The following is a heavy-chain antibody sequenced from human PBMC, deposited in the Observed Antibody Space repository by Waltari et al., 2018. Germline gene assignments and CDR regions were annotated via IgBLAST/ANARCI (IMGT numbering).Heavy chain of an antibody. D-gene: IGHD2-2*01. V-gene: IGHV3-53*01. J-gene: IGHJ4*02. CDR1: GFTVSSNY. CDR2: IYSGGST. CDR3: ARGRSMDYFDY. Sequence: EVQLVESGGGLIQPGGSLRLSCAASGFTVSSNYMSWVRQAPGRGLEWGSVIYSGGSTYYADSVKGRFTISRDNSKNTLYLQMNSLRAEDTAVYYCARGRSMDYFDYWGQGTLVTVSS.